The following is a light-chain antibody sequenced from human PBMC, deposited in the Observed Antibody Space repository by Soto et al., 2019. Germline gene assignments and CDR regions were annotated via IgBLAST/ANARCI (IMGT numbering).Light chain of an antibody. V-gene: IGKV1-5*01. CDR2: DAS. CDR1: QSIDRW. Sequence: DIHMTQSPSTLSASVVDIVTITCRASQSIDRWLAWYQQKPGKAPKVLIYDASTLESGVPSRFSGSGSGTEFTLTISSLQTDDFATYFCQQYNIYWTFGQGTKVDI. CDR3: QQYNIYWT. J-gene: IGKJ1*01.